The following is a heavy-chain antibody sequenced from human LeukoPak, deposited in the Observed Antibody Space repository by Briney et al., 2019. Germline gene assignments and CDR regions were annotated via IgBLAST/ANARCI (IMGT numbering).Heavy chain of an antibody. CDR1: GVTFSIYV. Sequence: PGGSLRLSCAASGVTFSIYVMTCVRQAPGKGLEWVSAIYGSGETTYYADSVKGRFTVSRDNSKNTLYLQMNGLRVEDTAVYYCVKAGLNADIILNSWGQGTLVTVSS. CDR2: IYGSGETT. CDR3: VKAGLNADIILNS. J-gene: IGHJ4*02. D-gene: IGHD4-23*01. V-gene: IGHV3-23*01.